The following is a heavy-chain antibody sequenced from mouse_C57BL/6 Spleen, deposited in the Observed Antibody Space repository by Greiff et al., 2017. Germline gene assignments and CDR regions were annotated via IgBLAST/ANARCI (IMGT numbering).Heavy chain of an antibody. J-gene: IGHJ2*01. CDR3: AITTLDY. D-gene: IGHD1-1*01. CDR1: GYTFTSYW. Sequence: QVQLKQPGAELVMPGASVKLSCKASGYTFTSYWMHWVKQRPGQGLEWIGEIDPSDSYTNYNQKFKGNSTLTVDKSSSTAYMQLSSLTSEDSAVYYCAITTLDYWGQGTALTVSS. CDR2: IDPSDSYT. V-gene: IGHV1-69*01.